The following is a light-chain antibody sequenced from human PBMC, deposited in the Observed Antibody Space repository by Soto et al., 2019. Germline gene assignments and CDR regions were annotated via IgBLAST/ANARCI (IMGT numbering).Light chain of an antibody. Sequence: EIVLTQSPDALSLSPGERATLACRDSQSVSNYLAWYKQRPGRAPRLLSYDASHRATGIPASFSGSGSGTDLTLTINVLESEDFAVYYCQQRGDRPRTFGQGPELEIK. CDR2: DAS. CDR1: QSVSNY. J-gene: IGKJ2*01. V-gene: IGKV3-11*01. CDR3: QQRGDRPRT.